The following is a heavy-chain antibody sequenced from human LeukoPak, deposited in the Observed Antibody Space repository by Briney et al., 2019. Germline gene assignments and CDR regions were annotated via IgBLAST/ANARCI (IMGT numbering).Heavy chain of an antibody. J-gene: IGHJ5*02. V-gene: IGHV3-30*04. CDR2: TSYDGSNK. D-gene: IGHD3-10*01. CDR3: ARGSYYTSGSYFSPGFDP. CDR1: GFTFSSYA. Sequence: GASLRLSCAASGFTFSSYAMHWVRQAPGKGQQWVAVTSYDGSNKYYADSVKGRFSISRDNSKNTLHLQMDSLRAEDTAVYYCARGSYYTSGSYFSPGFDPWGQGTLVTVSS.